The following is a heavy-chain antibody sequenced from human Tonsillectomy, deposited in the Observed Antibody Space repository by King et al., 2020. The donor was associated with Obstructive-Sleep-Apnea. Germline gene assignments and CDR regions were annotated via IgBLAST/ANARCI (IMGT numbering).Heavy chain of an antibody. V-gene: IGHV3-33*01. J-gene: IGHJ6*02. D-gene: IGHD3-22*01. CDR2: IWYDGSNK. CDR3: ARDTADYYDSSGYYYYYGMDV. CDR1: GFTFSSYG. Sequence: VQLVESGGGVVQPGRSLRLSCAASGFTFSSYGMHWVRQAPGKGLEGVAVIWYDGSNKYYADSVKGRFTISRDNSKNTLYLQINSLRAEDTAVYYCARDTADYYDSSGYYYYYGMDVWGQGTTVTVSS.